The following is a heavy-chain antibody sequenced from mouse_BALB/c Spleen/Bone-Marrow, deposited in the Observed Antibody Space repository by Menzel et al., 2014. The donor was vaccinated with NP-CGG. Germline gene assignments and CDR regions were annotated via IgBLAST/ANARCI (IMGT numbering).Heavy chain of an antibody. Sequence: EVQLQQSGGGLVQPGGSLKLSCAASGFDFSRYWISWVRQAPGKGLEWIGEINPDSSTINYTPSLKDKFIISRDNAKNTLYLQMSKVRSEDTALYYCSRLYYYGNFAYWGQGTLVTVSA. CDR2: INPDSSTI. CDR1: GFDFSRYW. CDR3: SRLYYYGNFAY. D-gene: IGHD1-1*01. V-gene: IGHV4-1*02. J-gene: IGHJ3*01.